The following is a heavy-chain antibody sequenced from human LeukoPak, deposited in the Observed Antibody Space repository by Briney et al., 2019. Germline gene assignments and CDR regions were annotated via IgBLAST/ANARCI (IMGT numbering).Heavy chain of an antibody. CDR1: GFTFDDYA. Sequence: PGRSLRLSCAASGFTFDDYAMHWVRQAPGKGLEWVSGISWNSGSIGYADSVKGRFTIYRDNAKNSLYLQMNSLRAEDTALYYCAKDIGSSDPSSYFYYWGQGTLVTVSS. CDR2: ISWNSGSI. CDR3: AKDIGSSDPSSYFYY. J-gene: IGHJ4*02. V-gene: IGHV3-9*01.